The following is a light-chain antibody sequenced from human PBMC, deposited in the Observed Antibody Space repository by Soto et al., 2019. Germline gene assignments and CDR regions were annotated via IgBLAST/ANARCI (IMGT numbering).Light chain of an antibody. CDR3: SSHAGSPEV. V-gene: IGLV2-8*01. Sequence: QSVLTQPPSASGSPGQSVTISCTGTSSDVGGYNYVSWYQQHPGKAPKLLIYEVSKRPSGVPDRFSGSKSGNTASLTVSGLQAEDEADYHCSSHAGSPEVFGTGTKVTVL. CDR2: EVS. CDR1: SSDVGGYNY. J-gene: IGLJ1*01.